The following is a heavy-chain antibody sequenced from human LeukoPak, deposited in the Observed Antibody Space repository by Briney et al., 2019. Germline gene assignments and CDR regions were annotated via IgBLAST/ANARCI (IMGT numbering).Heavy chain of an antibody. CDR3: AKRGSYYYYMDV. D-gene: IGHD3-10*01. Sequence: GGSLRLSCAASGFTFSSYAMHWVRQAPGKGLEWVAVISYDGSNKYYADSVKGRFTISRDNSKNTLYLQMNSLRAEDTAVYYCAKRGSYYYYMDVWGKGTTVTVSS. CDR2: ISYDGSNK. V-gene: IGHV3-30-3*02. CDR1: GFTFSSYA. J-gene: IGHJ6*03.